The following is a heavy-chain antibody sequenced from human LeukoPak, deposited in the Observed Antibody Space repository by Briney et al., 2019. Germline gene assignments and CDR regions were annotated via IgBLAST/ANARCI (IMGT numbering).Heavy chain of an antibody. V-gene: IGHV3-11*01. D-gene: IGHD2-2*01. CDR1: GFTFSDNY. Sequence: AGSLRLSCAASGFTFSDNYMSWIRQAPGKGLEWVSYISSSGSTIYYADSVKGRFTISRDNAKNSLYLQMNSLRAEDTAVYYCARPYCSSTSCLGHFGYWGQGTLVTVSS. J-gene: IGHJ4*02. CDR2: ISSSGSTI. CDR3: ARPYCSSTSCLGHFGY.